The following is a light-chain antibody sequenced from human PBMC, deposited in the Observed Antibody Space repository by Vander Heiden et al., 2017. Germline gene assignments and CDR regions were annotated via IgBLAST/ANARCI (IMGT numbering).Light chain of an antibody. CDR2: DAS. V-gene: IGKV3-11*01. J-gene: IGKJ1*01. Sequence: DIVLTQSPATLSLSPGERATLSGRASQSVSSYLAWYQQKPGQAPRLLIYDASNRATGIPARFSGSGSGTDFTLTISSLEPEDFAVYYCQQRSNWLWTFGQGTKVEIK. CDR3: QQRSNWLWT. CDR1: QSVSSY.